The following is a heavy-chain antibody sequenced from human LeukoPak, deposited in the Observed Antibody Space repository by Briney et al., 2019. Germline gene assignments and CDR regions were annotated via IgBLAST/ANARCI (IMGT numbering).Heavy chain of an antibody. CDR1: GFTFSSYS. Sequence: GGSLRLSCAASGFTFSSYSMNWVRQAPGKGLEWVSSISSSSSYIYYADSVKGRFTISRDNAQNSLYLQMNSLRAEDTAVYYCAIGPGSGYYYGYWGQGTLVTVSS. V-gene: IGHV3-21*01. D-gene: IGHD3-22*01. CDR2: ISSSSSYI. J-gene: IGHJ4*02. CDR3: AIGPGSGYYYGY.